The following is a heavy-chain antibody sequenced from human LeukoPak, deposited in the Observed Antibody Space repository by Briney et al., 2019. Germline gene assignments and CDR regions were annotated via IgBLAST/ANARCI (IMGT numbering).Heavy chain of an antibody. V-gene: IGHV3-30-3*01. CDR1: GFTFSNYA. J-gene: IGHJ4*02. D-gene: IGHD3-10*01. CDR3: ARNLRSYGSGSYHY. CDR2: ISYDGSNK. Sequence: GRSLRLSCAASGFTFSNYAMHWVRQAPGKGLEWVAVISYDGSNKYYADSVKGRFTISRDNAKNTLYLQMNSLRAEDTAMYYCARNLRSYGSGSYHYWGQGTLVTVSS.